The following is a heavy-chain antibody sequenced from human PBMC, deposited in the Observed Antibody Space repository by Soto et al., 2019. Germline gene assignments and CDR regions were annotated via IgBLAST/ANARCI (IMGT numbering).Heavy chain of an antibody. D-gene: IGHD3-10*01. CDR3: ARGDREVIAEVAGVRPGEYGVDV. CDR2: ISYDGSNK. V-gene: IGHV3-30-3*01. Sequence: QVQLVESGGGVVQPGRSLRLSCAASGFTFRSYAMHWVRQAPGKGLECVAVISYDGSNKFYGDSVKGRFTISRDNCKNTVYVQISSPSYGDTAENYWARGDREVIAEVAGVRPGEYGVDVWGQGTTVTVSS. CDR1: GFTFRSYA. J-gene: IGHJ6*02.